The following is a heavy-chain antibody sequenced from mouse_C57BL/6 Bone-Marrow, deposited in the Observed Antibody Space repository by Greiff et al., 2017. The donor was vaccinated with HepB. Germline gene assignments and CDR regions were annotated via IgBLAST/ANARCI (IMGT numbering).Heavy chain of an antibody. V-gene: IGHV5-15*01. Sequence: EVQRVESGGGLVQPGGSLKLSCAASGFTFSDYGMAWVRQAPRKGPEWVAFISNLAYSIYYADTVTGRFTISRENAKNTLYLEMSSLRSEDTAMYYCARLGGYYFDYWGQGTTLTVSS. D-gene: IGHD4-1*01. CDR1: GFTFSDYG. CDR3: ARLGGYYFDY. CDR2: ISNLAYSI. J-gene: IGHJ2*01.